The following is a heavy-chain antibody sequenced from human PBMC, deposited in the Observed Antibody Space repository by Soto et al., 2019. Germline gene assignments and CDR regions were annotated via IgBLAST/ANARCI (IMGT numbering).Heavy chain of an antibody. CDR3: ARAGISTGFDY. V-gene: IGHV4-59*01. CDR2: IYYSGST. D-gene: IGHD6-13*01. CDR1: GGSISSYY. J-gene: IGHJ4*02. Sequence: SETLSLTCTVSGGSISSYYWSWIRQPPGKGLEWIGYIYYSGSTNYSPSLKSRVTISVDTSKNQFSLKLSSVTAADTAVYYCARAGISTGFDYWGQGTLVTVSS.